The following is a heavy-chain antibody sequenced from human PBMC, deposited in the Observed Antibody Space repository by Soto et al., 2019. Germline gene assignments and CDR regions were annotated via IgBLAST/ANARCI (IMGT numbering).Heavy chain of an antibody. CDR2: ISYDGSNK. CDR1: GFTFSSYG. J-gene: IGHJ4*02. D-gene: IGHD3-10*01. V-gene: IGHV3-30*18. Sequence: GGSLSLSSAASGFTFSSYGMHWVRQAPGKGLEWVAVISYDGSNKYYADSVKGRFTISRDNSKNTLYLQMNSLRAEDTAVYYCAKTYYYGSGSYYTLDYWGQGTLVTVSS. CDR3: AKTYYYGSGSYYTLDY.